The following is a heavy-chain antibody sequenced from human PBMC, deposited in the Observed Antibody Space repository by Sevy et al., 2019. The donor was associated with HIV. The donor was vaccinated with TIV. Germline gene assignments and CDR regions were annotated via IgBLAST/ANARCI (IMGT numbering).Heavy chain of an antibody. Sequence: GGSLRLSCAASGFTFSSYAMHWVRQAPGKGLEWVAVISYDGSNKYYADSVKGQFTISRDNSKNTLYLQMNSLRAEDTAVYYCARDGDLIYGPAGGFDYWGQGTLVTVSS. CDR2: ISYDGSNK. CDR1: GFTFSSYA. D-gene: IGHD3-10*01. CDR3: ARDGDLIYGPAGGFDY. V-gene: IGHV3-30-3*01. J-gene: IGHJ4*02.